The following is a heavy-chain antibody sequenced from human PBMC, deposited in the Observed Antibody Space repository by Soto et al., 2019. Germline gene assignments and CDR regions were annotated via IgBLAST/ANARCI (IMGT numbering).Heavy chain of an antibody. D-gene: IGHD1-26*01. CDR1: GGSISSYY. J-gene: IGHJ5*02. V-gene: IGHV4-59*12. CDR3: ARVYGGRGFDP. CDR2: IYYSGST. Sequence: PSETLSLTCTVSGGSISSYYWSWIRQPPGKGLEWIGYIYYSGSTNYNPSLKSRVTISVDRSKNQFSLKLSSVTAADTAVYYCARVYGGRGFDPWGQGTLVTV.